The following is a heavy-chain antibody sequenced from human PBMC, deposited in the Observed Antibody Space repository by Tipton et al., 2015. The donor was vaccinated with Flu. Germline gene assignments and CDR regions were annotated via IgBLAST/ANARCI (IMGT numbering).Heavy chain of an antibody. CDR3: ARVVVPAPVPLGYYYYYMDV. J-gene: IGHJ6*03. Sequence: TLSLTCTVSGGSISSYYWSWIRQPPGKGLEWIGYIYYSGSTNYNPSLKSRVTISVDTSKNQFSLKLSSVTAADTAVYYCARVVVPAPVPLGYYYYYMDVWGKGTTVTVSS. D-gene: IGHD2-2*01. CDR2: IYYSGST. V-gene: IGHV4-59*08. CDR1: GGSISSYY.